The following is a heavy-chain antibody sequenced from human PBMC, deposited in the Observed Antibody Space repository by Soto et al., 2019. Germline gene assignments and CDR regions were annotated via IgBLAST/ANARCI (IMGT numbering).Heavy chain of an antibody. V-gene: IGHV1-18*04. Sequence: DPVKVSCKASGYTFTSYGISWVRQAPGQGLERMGWISAYNGNTNYAQKLQGRVTMTTDTSTSTAYMELRSLRSEDTAVYYCARDSGYDLIFGNGTATYSSSWYSANGMDVWGQGTTVTVSS. CDR3: ARDSGYDLIFGNGTATYSSSWYSANGMDV. J-gene: IGHJ6*02. CDR1: GYTFTSYG. D-gene: IGHD6-13*01. CDR2: ISAYNGNT.